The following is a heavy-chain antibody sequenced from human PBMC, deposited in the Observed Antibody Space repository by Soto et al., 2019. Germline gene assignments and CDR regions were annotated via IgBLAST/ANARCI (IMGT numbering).Heavy chain of an antibody. D-gene: IGHD3-10*01. CDR1: GFSVSSTF. CDR3: ARGFGAGFA. J-gene: IGHJ5*02. V-gene: IGHV3-53*01. CDR2: IYSDGST. Sequence: EVQLVESGGGLIQPGGSLRLSCAASGFSVSSTFMNWVRQAPGKGLEWVSVIYSDGSTYYADSVKGRFTISRDNFKNTLHLRMNSLRAEDTAVYFCARGFGAGFAWRQGTLVTVSS.